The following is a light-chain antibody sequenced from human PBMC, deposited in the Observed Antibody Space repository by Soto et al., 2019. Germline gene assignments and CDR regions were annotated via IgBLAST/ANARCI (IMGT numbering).Light chain of an antibody. V-gene: IGKV1-5*03. CDR3: QQYSRLWS. Sequence: DIQMTQSPSSLSASVGDRVTITCRASESISTWLAWYQQKPGKAPKLLICGASSLESGVPPRFSGDGSETEFTLTISSLQRDDFGTYYCQQYSRLWSFGQGTKVEIE. J-gene: IGKJ1*01. CDR1: ESISTW. CDR2: GAS.